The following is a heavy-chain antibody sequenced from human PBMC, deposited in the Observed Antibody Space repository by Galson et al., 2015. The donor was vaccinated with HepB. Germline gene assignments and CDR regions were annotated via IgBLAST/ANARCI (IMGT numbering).Heavy chain of an antibody. CDR2: IYYSGST. J-gene: IGHJ4*02. CDR3: ARFWMGAGYCSGGSCNSPPDY. Sequence: ETLSLPCTVSGGSISSSSYYWGWIRQPPGKGLEWIGSIYYSGSTYYNPSLKSRVTISVDTSKNQFSLKLSSVTAADTAVYYCARFWMGAGYCSGGSCNSPPDYWGQGTLVTVSS. D-gene: IGHD2-15*01. V-gene: IGHV4-39*01. CDR1: GGSISSSSYY.